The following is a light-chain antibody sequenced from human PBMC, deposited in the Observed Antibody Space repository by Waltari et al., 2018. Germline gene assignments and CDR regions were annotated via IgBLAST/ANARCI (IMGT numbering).Light chain of an antibody. Sequence: DIQMTKSPPSLSASVGDRVTITCRASQAISNSLAWYQQKPGKAPKVLLYRASTLESGVPSRFSGSGTGTDYTLTISSLQPEDFATYYCQQYAATPLTFGGGTKVEIK. V-gene: IGKV1-NL1*01. CDR3: QQYAATPLT. CDR1: QAISNS. J-gene: IGKJ4*02. CDR2: RAS.